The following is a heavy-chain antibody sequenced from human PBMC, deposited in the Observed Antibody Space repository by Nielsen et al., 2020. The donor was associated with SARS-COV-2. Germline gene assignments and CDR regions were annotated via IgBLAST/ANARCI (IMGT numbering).Heavy chain of an antibody. CDR1: GFIFSSYW. D-gene: IGHD5-18*01. CDR3: ARGYKADDY. J-gene: IGHJ4*02. Sequence: GESLKISCAASGFIFSSYWMHWVRQAPGKGLVWVSRINSDGSSTTYADSVKGRFTISRDNAKNTLYLQMNSLRAEDTAVYYCARGYKADDYWGQGTLVTVSS. V-gene: IGHV3-74*01. CDR2: INSDGSST.